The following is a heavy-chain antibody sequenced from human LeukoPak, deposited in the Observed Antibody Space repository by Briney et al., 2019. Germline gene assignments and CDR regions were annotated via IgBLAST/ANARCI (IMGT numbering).Heavy chain of an antibody. CDR1: GYTFTGYA. J-gene: IGHJ3*02. D-gene: IGHD6-19*01. Sequence: ASVKVSCKASGYTFTGYAMNWVRQAPGQGLEWMGWINTNTGNPTYAQGFTGRFVFSLDTSVSTAYLQISSLKAEDTAVYYCAKVAVTAADAFDIWGQGTMVTVSS. CDR3: AKVAVTAADAFDI. V-gene: IGHV7-4-1*02. CDR2: INTNTGNP.